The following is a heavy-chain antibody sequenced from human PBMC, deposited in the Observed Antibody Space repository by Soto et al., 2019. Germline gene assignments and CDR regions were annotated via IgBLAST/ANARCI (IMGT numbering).Heavy chain of an antibody. CDR1: GYTFTGYY. D-gene: IGHD6-13*01. Sequence: ASVKVSCKASGYTFTGYYMHWVRQAPGQGLEWMGWINPNSGGTNYAQKFQCRVTMTRDTSISTAYMELSRLRSDDTAVYYCARDSGSAAAGTGHYYYYGMDVWGQGTTVTVSS. V-gene: IGHV1-2*02. CDR2: INPNSGGT. J-gene: IGHJ6*02. CDR3: ARDSGSAAAGTGHYYYYGMDV.